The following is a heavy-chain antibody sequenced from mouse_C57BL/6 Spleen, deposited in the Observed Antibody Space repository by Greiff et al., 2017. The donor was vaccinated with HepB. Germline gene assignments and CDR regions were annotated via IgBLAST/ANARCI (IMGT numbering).Heavy chain of an antibody. J-gene: IGHJ1*03. D-gene: IGHD1-1*01. CDR3: ARDYGSSYGYCDV. Sequence: EVQLQQSGPVLVKPGASVKMSCKASGYTFTDYYMNWVKQSHGKSLEWIGVINPYNGGTSYNQKFKGKATLTVDKSSSTAYMELNSLTSEDSAVYYCARDYGSSYGYCDVWGTGTTVTVSP. V-gene: IGHV1-19*01. CDR1: GYTFTDYY. CDR2: INPYNGGT.